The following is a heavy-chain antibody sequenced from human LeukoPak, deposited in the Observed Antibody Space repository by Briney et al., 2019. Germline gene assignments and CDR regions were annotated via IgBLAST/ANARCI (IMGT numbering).Heavy chain of an antibody. V-gene: IGHV5-51*01. D-gene: IGHD2-2*01. CDR3: ARQPGMTAKSWYFDL. J-gene: IGHJ2*01. Sequence: GESLKVSCEGSGYTFTKYWIGWVRQMPGKGLEWMGIIHPGDSHTWYSPSFQGQVTISADKSISMAYLQWSSLKASDTAMYFCARQPGMTAKSWYFDLWGRGTLVTVSS. CDR1: GYTFTKYW. CDR2: IHPGDSHT.